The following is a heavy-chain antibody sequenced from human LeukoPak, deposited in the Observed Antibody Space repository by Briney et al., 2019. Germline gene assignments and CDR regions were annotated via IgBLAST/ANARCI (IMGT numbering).Heavy chain of an antibody. CDR1: GFTFSSYA. D-gene: IGHD4-23*01. V-gene: IGHV3-23*01. CDR2: ISGSGGST. CDR3: AKAPDDYGGNSLLY. Sequence: GGSLRLSCAASGFTFSSYAMSWVRQAPGKGLEWVSAISGSGGSTYYADSVKGRFTISRDNSKSTLYLQMNSLRAEDTAVYYCAKAPDDYGGNSLLYWGQGTLVTVSS. J-gene: IGHJ4*02.